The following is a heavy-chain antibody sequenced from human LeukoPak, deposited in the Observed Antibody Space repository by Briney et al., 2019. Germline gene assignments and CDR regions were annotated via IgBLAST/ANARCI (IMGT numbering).Heavy chain of an antibody. Sequence: GGSLRLSCAASGFTFSNAWMSWVRQAPGKGLEWVGRIKSQTDGGTTDYAAPVKGRFTISRDDSKKTLYLQMNSLKTEDTAVYYCTADQPIVVVIAVSRGDYYYMDVWGKGTTVTVSS. J-gene: IGHJ6*03. D-gene: IGHD2-21*01. CDR1: GFTFSNAW. CDR2: IKSQTDGGTT. V-gene: IGHV3-15*01. CDR3: TADQPIVVVIAVSRGDYYYMDV.